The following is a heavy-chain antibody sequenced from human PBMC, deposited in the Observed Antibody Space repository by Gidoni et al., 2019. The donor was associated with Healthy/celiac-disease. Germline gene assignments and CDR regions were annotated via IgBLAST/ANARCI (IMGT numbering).Heavy chain of an antibody. CDR3: ARLINYYGSGRMDDY. D-gene: IGHD3-10*01. CDR1: GFTFSSYS. Sequence: EVQLVESGGGLVKPGGSLRLSCAASGFTFSSYSMNWVRQAPGKGLEWVSSISSSSSYIYYADSVKGRFTISRDNAKNSLYLQMNSLRAEDTAVYYCARLINYYGSGRMDDYWGQGTLVTVSS. J-gene: IGHJ4*02. V-gene: IGHV3-21*01. CDR2: ISSSSSYI.